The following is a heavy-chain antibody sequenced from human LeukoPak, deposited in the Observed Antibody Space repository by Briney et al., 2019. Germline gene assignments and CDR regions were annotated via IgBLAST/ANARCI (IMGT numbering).Heavy chain of an antibody. V-gene: IGHV4-34*01. Sequence: SETLSLTCAVYGGSFSGYYLSWIRQPPGKGLEWIGEINHYGSINYNPSLKSRVTISVDTSKNQFSLRLSSVTAADTAVYYCAGGLYTYNVRYFDNWGQGTLVTVSS. CDR2: INHYGSI. CDR1: GGSFSGYY. D-gene: IGHD2-2*02. J-gene: IGHJ4*02. CDR3: AGGLYTYNVRYFDN.